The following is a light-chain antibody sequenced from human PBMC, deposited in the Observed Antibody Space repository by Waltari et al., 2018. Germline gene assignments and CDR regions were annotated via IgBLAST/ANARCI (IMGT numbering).Light chain of an antibody. Sequence: QSALTQPASGSGSPGQSITISCSGSSRYVGAYNYFSWYQQHPGKTPRLLIHDVSIRPSGVSNRFSGSKSGNTASLAISGLQAEDEADYYCSSYTITNTRVFGGGTKVTVL. J-gene: IGLJ3*02. CDR3: SSYTITNTRV. V-gene: IGLV2-14*03. CDR2: DVS. CDR1: SRYVGAYNY.